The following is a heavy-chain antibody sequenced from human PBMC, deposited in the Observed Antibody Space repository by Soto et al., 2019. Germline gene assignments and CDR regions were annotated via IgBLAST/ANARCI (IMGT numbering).Heavy chain of an antibody. V-gene: IGHV1-58*01. CDR1: GFTFTSSA. Sequence: ASVKVSCKASGFTFTSSAVQWVRQARGQRLEWIGWIVVGSGNTNYAQKFQERETITRDMSTSTAYMELSSLRSEDTAVYYCAAEDSTDPSYYHYGMDVWGQGNTVTVSS. CDR3: AAEDSTDPSYYHYGMDV. J-gene: IGHJ6*02. CDR2: IVVGSGNT.